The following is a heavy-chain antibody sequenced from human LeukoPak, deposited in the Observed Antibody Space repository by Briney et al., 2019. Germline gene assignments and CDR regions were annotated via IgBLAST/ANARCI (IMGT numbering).Heavy chain of an antibody. J-gene: IGHJ5*02. V-gene: IGHV4-4*02. CDR3: ARAPETEQWLVSWFDP. Sequence: PSETLSLTCAVSGGSISSSNWWSWVRQPPGKGLEWIGEIYHSGSTNYNPSLKSRVTISVDKSKNQFSLKLSSVTAADTAVYYCARAPETEQWLVSWFDPWGQGTLVTVSS. CDR2: IYHSGST. CDR1: GGSISSSNW. D-gene: IGHD6-19*01.